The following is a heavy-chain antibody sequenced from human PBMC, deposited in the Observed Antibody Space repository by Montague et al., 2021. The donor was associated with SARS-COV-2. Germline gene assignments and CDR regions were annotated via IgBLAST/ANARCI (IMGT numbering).Heavy chain of an antibody. J-gene: IGHJ4*02. CDR3: VRDQGGYSYNDY. Sequence: SLRLSCAASGFTFTSYAMHWVRQAPGKGLEWVAVISFDGTNKYYTDSVKGRFTISRDNSKNTLYLQMHSVRPEDTAVYYCVRDQGGYSYNDYWGQGTLVTVSS. CDR1: GFTFTSYA. CDR2: ISFDGTNK. D-gene: IGHD5-18*01. V-gene: IGHV3-30-3*01.